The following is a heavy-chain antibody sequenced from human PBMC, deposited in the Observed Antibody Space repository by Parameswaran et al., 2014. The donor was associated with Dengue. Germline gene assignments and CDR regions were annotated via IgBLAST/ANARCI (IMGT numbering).Heavy chain of an antibody. Sequence: VRQMPGKGLEWIGSIYYSGSTYYNPSLKSRVTISVDTSDNQFSLKVSSVTAADTAVYYCARQGTAMVDYYYYGMDVWGQGTTVTVSS. CDR2: IYYSGST. J-gene: IGHJ6*02. D-gene: IGHD5-18*01. CDR3: ARQGTAMVDYYYYGMDV. V-gene: IGHV4-39*01.